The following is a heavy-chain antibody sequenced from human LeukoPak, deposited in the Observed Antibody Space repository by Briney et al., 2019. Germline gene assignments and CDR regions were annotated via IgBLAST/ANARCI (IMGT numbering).Heavy chain of an antibody. CDR3: ARDGGRNFDY. CDR2: INPDGGGK. V-gene: IGHV3-7*01. CDR1: GFNFRNYW. Sequence: PGGSLRLSCAASGFNFRNYWMGWVRQAPGKGLEWVANINPDGGGKFYVDSVEGRFTISRDNAKNSLYLQMNSLRAEDTAMYYCARDGGRNFDYWGQGTLATVSS. J-gene: IGHJ4*02.